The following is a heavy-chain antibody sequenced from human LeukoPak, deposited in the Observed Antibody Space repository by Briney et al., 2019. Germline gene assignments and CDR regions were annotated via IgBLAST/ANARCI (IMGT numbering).Heavy chain of an antibody. CDR1: GLTFSVSA. CDR3: SIHQNGRPYWYFDL. D-gene: IGHD2-8*01. J-gene: IGHJ2*01. Sequence: QPGGSLRLSCAATGLTFSVSAMHWVRQASGRGLEWDGRIRSKRDNYATAYAASMKGRFTVSRDDSRNTAYLQMNSLKTEDTAVYFCSIHQNGRPYWYFDLWGRGTLVTVSS. CDR2: IRSKRDNYAT. V-gene: IGHV3-73*01.